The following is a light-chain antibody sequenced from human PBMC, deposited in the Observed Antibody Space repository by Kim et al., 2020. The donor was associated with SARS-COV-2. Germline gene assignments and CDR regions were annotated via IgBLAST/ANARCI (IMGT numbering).Light chain of an antibody. V-gene: IGKV3-20*01. CDR2: GVS. CDR3: QHYGGSYI. J-gene: IGKJ2*01. CDR1: QSIKTKY. Sequence: EIVLTQSPDTLSLAPGERATLSCRASQSIKTKYLAWYQQKSGQAPRLLIYGVSTRSTGIPDRFSGSGSGTDFTLTISRLEAEDFAMYYCQHYGGSYIFGQGTKLEI.